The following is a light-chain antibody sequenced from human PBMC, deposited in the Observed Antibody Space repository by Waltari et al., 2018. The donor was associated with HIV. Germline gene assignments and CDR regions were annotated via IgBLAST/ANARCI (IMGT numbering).Light chain of an antibody. J-gene: IGLJ3*02. Sequence: QSVLTQPPSASGTPGQRITISCSGGSSNIGSKTVNWYQKLPGTAPKLLIYSNNQRPSGVPDRFSGSKSGTSASLAISGLQAEDEADYYCAAWDDSLNGRNWVFGGGTKLTGL. V-gene: IGLV1-44*01. CDR1: SSNIGSKT. CDR3: AAWDDSLNGRNWV. CDR2: SNN.